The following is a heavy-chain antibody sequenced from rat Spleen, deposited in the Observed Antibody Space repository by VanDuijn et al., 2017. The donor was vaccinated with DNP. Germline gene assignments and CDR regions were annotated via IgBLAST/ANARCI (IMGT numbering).Heavy chain of an antibody. D-gene: IGHD1-11*01. CDR3: AKGPNYGGYSDFFDY. CDR2: INKDSSTI. V-gene: IGHV4-2*01. CDR1: GFNFNDNW. J-gene: IGHJ2*01. Sequence: EVKLVESGGGLVQPGKSLKLSCAASGFNFNDNWMGWVRQAPGKGLEWIGQINKDSSTINYNPSLKDKFTISRDNAQNTLYLQMNKLGSEDTAIYHCAKGPNYGGYSDFFDYWGQGVMVTVSS.